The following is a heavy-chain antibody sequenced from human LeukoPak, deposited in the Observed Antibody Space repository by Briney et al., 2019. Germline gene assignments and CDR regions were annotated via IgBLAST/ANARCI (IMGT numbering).Heavy chain of an antibody. Sequence: GESLKISCKGSGYSFTNYWIGWVRQMPGKGLEWVGIIYPGVSDTRYSPSFQGQVTISADKSISTAYLQWSSLKASDTAMYYCARREGYNYAYYWGQGTLVTVSS. CDR3: ARREGYNYAYY. J-gene: IGHJ4*02. D-gene: IGHD5-18*01. CDR1: GYSFTNYW. V-gene: IGHV5-51*01. CDR2: IYPGVSDT.